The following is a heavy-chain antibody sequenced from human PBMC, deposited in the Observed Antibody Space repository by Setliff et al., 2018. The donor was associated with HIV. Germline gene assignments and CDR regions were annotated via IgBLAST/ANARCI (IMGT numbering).Heavy chain of an antibody. V-gene: IGHV3-72*01. CDR3: VRAAAGLDI. CDR2: TRNKANGYIT. CDR1: GFTLRDYY. J-gene: IGHJ4*02. Sequence: AGGSLRLSCAVSGFTLRDYYMDWVRQAPGKGLEWVGRTRNKANGYITEYGASVQGRFTISRDNSKDSLSLQMNNLKAEDTAVYYCVRAAAGLDIWSQGIRVTVSS.